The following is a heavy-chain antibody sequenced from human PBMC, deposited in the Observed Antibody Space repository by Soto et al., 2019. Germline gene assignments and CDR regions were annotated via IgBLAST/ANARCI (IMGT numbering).Heavy chain of an antibody. Sequence: EVQLLESGGGLVQPGGSLRLSCAASGFIFSRYAMTWVRQAPGKGLDWVSAITGGGFSTYYTDSVKGRFTISRDNSKNTLYLQMNRLRAEDTAVYFCAKGGVRGVQMDVWGQGTTVTVSS. CDR3: AKGGVRGVQMDV. D-gene: IGHD3-10*01. CDR1: GFIFSRYA. J-gene: IGHJ6*02. CDR2: ITGGGFST. V-gene: IGHV3-23*01.